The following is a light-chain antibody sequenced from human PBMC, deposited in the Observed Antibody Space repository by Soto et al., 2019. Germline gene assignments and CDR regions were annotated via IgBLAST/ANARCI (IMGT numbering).Light chain of an antibody. CDR2: DVR. CDR1: SSDIGGDNY. V-gene: IGLV2-14*01. CDR3: SSYTSSSTVI. J-gene: IGLJ2*01. Sequence: QSALTQPASVSGSPGQSITISCTGTSSDIGGDNYISWYQQLPGKAPKFIIYDVRTLPSGVSNRFSGSRSGNTASLTISGLQGEDEADYYWSSYTSSSTVIFGGGTKLTVL.